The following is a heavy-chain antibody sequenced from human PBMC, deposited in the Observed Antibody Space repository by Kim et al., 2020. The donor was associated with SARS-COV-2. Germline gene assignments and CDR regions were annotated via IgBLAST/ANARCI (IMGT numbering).Heavy chain of an antibody. CDR3: AKDKADYYGSGSYYNDYYYYGMDV. V-gene: IGHV3-9*01. CDR1: GFTFDDYA. D-gene: IGHD3-10*01. Sequence: GGSLRLSCAASGFTFDDYAMHWVRQAPGKGLEWVSGISWNSGSIGYADSVKGRFTISRDNAKNSLYLQMNSLRAEDTALYYCAKDKADYYGSGSYYNDYYYYGMDVWGQGTTVTVSS. J-gene: IGHJ6*02. CDR2: ISWNSGSI.